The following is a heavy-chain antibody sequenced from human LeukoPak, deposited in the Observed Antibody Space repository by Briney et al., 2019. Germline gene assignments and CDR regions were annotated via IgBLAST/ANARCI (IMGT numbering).Heavy chain of an antibody. CDR2: ISSSSSTI. CDR1: GFTFSSYS. J-gene: IGHJ4*01. Sequence: GGSLKLSCAASGFTFSSYSMNWVRQAPGKGLEWVSYISSSSSTIYYADSVNGRFNISRDNAKNSLYLQMNSLRAEDTAVYYCARAVGAGAFDNWGHGTLVTVSS. V-gene: IGHV3-48*04. CDR3: ARAVGAGAFDN. D-gene: IGHD1-26*01.